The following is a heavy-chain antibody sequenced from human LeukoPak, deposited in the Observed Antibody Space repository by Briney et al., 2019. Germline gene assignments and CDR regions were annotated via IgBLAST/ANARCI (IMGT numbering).Heavy chain of an antibody. D-gene: IGHD5-18*01. CDR2: INHSGST. CDR3: ASLVDTAMVTVDY. J-gene: IGHJ4*02. V-gene: IGHV4-34*01. Sequence: PSETLSLTCAVYGGSFSGYHWSWIRHPPGKGLEWIGEINHSGSTNYNPPLKSRVTISVDTSKNPFSLKLSSVTAADTAVYYCASLVDTAMVTVDYWGQGTLVTVSS. CDR1: GGSFSGYH.